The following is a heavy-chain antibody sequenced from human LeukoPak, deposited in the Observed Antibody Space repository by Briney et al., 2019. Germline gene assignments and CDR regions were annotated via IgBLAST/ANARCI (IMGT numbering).Heavy chain of an antibody. CDR3: ARFRSLLHAFDI. Sequence: SETLSLTCTVSGGSISSGDYYWSWIRQPPGKGLEWIGYIYYSGSTYYNPSLKSRVTISVDTSKNQFPLKLSSVTAADTAVYYCARFRSLLHAFDIWGQGTMVTVSS. CDR2: IYYSGST. J-gene: IGHJ3*02. CDR1: GGSISSGDYY. V-gene: IGHV4-30-4*08. D-gene: IGHD1-26*01.